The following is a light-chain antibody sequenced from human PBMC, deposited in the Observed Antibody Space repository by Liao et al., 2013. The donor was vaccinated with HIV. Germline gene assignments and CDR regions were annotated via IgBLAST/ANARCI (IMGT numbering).Light chain of an antibody. J-gene: IGLJ3*02. CDR2: EDD. CDR3: QVWDTSSAHQV. CDR1: KLGNKN. V-gene: IGLV3-1*01. Sequence: SYELTQPPSVSVSPGQTASVTCSGDKLGNKNICWYQQKPGQSPVLVIYEDDKRPSGIPARFSASNSGNTATLTISRVEAGDEADYYCQVWDTSSAHQVFGGGTKLTVL.